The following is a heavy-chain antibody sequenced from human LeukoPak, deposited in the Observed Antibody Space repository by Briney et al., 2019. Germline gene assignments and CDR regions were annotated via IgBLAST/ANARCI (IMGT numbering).Heavy chain of an antibody. CDR1: GYTFTSYD. V-gene: IGHV1-8*03. CDR2: MNPNSGNT. Sequence: ASVKVSCKASGYTFTSYDINWVRQAPGQGLEWMGWMNPNSGNTGYAQKFQGRVTITRNTSISTAYMELSSLRSEGTAVYYCARGRYYDFWSGYSNFDYWGQGTLVTVSS. CDR3: ARGRYYDFWSGYSNFDY. D-gene: IGHD3-3*01. J-gene: IGHJ4*02.